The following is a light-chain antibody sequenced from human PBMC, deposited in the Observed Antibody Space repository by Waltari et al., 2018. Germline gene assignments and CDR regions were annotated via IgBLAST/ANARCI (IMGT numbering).Light chain of an antibody. V-gene: IGKV1-12*01. CDR3: QQAKGFPFT. CDR1: QDIANW. Sequence: DIQMTQSPSSVGASVGDTVTISCRASQDIANWLAWYQQHPGRAPRLLLYDVTSLQDGVPSRFSGSGSGTDFTLTISSLQPEDFATYYCQQAKGFPFTFGPGTKVDFK. J-gene: IGKJ3*01. CDR2: DVT.